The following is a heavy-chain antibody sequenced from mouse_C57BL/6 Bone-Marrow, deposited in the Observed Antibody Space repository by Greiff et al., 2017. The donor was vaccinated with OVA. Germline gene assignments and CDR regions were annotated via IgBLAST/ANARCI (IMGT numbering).Heavy chain of an antibody. CDR2: ISYDGSN. Sequence: EVHLVESGPGLVKPSQSLSLTCSVTGYSITSGYYWNWIRQFPGNKLEWMGYISYDGSNNYNPSLKNRISITRDTSKNQFFLKLNSVTTEDTATYYCARGEITTVVPYWGQGTLVTVSA. J-gene: IGHJ3*01. CDR1: GYSITSGYY. D-gene: IGHD1-1*01. CDR3: ARGEITTVVPY. V-gene: IGHV3-6*01.